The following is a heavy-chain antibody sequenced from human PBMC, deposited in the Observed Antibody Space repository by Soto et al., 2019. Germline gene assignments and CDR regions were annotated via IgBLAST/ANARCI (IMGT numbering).Heavy chain of an antibody. J-gene: IGHJ4*02. CDR2: ISYDGSSK. V-gene: IGHV3-30-3*01. CDR1: GFTFSSFS. CDR3: ARTTAVAGTPEFDY. D-gene: IGHD6-19*01. Sequence: QLQLVESGGGVVQPGGSLRLSCVASGFTFSSFSLHWVRQAPGKGLEWLALISYDGSSKYNADSVKGRFTISRENSNNTLYLQLSGLRPEDTAVYYCARTTAVAGTPEFDYWGQGALVTVSS.